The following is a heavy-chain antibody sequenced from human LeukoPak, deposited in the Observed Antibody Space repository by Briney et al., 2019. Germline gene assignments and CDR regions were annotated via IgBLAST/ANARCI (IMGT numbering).Heavy chain of an antibody. D-gene: IGHD3-10*01. CDR1: GGSVNVGDNY. V-gene: IGHV4-30-4*01. Sequence: SSQTLSLTCTVSGGSVNVGDNYWNWIRQPPGKSLEWVGFISYSGNTFYNPSLNSRVSMSLDTSYNHFSLKLTSVTAADTAVYYCARGSGSDPWPIFDPWGQGILVTVSS. J-gene: IGHJ5*02. CDR2: ISYSGNT. CDR3: ARGSGSDPWPIFDP.